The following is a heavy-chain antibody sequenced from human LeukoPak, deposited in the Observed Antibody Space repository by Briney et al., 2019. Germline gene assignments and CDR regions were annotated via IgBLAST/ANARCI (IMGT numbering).Heavy chain of an antibody. D-gene: IGHD6-6*01. Sequence: PGESLKISCQDSGHGLSTHYINWVRQMPGKGLEWMGRIDPSDSYTNYSPSFQGHVTISADKSISTAYLQWSSLKASDTAMYYCARRPTSSGIGDNLDYWGQGTLVTVSS. CDR2: IDPSDSYT. J-gene: IGHJ4*02. V-gene: IGHV5-10-1*01. CDR1: GHGLSTHY. CDR3: ARRPTSSGIGDNLDY.